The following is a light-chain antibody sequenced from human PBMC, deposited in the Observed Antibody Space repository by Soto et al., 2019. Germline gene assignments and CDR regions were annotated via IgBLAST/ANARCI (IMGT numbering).Light chain of an antibody. Sequence: EIVMTQSPDTLSVSPGERATLSCRASPSVSSNLAWYQQKPGQAPRLPIYGGSTRATGIPARFSGSGSGTAFTLTISSHESEDFAVYYCQQYNNWPPITFGQGTRLENK. CDR2: GGS. CDR1: PSVSSN. V-gene: IGKV3-15*01. CDR3: QQYNNWPPIT. J-gene: IGKJ5*01.